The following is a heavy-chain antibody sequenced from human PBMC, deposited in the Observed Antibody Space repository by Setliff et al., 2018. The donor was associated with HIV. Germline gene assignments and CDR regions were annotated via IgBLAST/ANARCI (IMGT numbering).Heavy chain of an antibody. Sequence: GASVKVSCKASGYTFSDYDVAWVRQAPGQGLEWMGWISAYNGNTNYAQKLQGRVTMTTDTSTSTAYMELRSLRSDDTAVYYCARGGLGQWLVVYYFDYWGQGTLVTVSS. J-gene: IGHJ4*02. V-gene: IGHV1-18*01. CDR1: GYTFSDYD. D-gene: IGHD6-19*01. CDR2: ISAYNGNT. CDR3: ARGGLGQWLVVYYFDY.